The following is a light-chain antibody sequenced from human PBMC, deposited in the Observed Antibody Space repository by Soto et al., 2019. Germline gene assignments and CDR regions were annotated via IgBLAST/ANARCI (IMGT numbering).Light chain of an antibody. J-gene: IGKJ4*01. CDR3: QRHSNYPLS. Sequence: IQMTQSPSTLSASVGDRVTITCRASHHIDAWLAWYQQKPGKAPKVMTYKASILESGVPSRFSGSGSGTEFTLTLSILQPDDSATYYCQRHSNYPLSCGGGTAVVIK. CDR1: HHIDAW. V-gene: IGKV1-5*03. CDR2: KAS.